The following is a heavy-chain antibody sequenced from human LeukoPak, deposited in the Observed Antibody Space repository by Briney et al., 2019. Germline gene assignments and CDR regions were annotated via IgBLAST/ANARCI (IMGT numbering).Heavy chain of an antibody. Sequence: GGALRLSRAVSGFTVSGNYMTWVRQPPGKGLEWVSVIYTGGTTYYSDSVKGRFTISRHNPKNTVYLQMDSLRPEDTAVYYCASGPTYDYVRVILYWGQGTLVSVSS. J-gene: IGHJ4*02. V-gene: IGHV3-53*04. CDR3: ASGPTYDYVRVILY. CDR1: GFTVSGNY. CDR2: IYTGGTT. D-gene: IGHD3-16*01.